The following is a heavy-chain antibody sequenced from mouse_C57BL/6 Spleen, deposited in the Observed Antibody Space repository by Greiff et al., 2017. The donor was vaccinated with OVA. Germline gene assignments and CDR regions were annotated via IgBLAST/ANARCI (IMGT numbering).Heavy chain of an antibody. CDR1: GFNFSDYG. J-gene: IGHJ4*01. V-gene: IGHV5-15*01. D-gene: IGHD2-3*01. CDR2: ISNLAYSI. CDR3: ARHGYYDAMDY. Sequence: EVKLVESGGGLVQPGGSLKLSCAASGFNFSDYGMAWVRQAPRKGPEWVAFISNLAYSIYYADTVTGRFTISRENAKNTLYLEMSSLRSEDTAMYYCARHGYYDAMDYWGQGTSVTVSS.